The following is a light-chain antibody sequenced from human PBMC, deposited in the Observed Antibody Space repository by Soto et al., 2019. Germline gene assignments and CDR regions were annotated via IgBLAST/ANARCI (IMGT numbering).Light chain of an antibody. CDR2: AAS. J-gene: IGKJ2*01. CDR3: QQSYSPPFA. V-gene: IGKV1-39*01. Sequence: DIQMTQSPSSLYASVGDRVTITCRASQSINTYLNWYQQHPGKAPKLLIYAASSLLSGVPPRFSGGGVGTDFTLKISSLQPEDLATYYCQQSYSPPFAFGQGTKLEMK. CDR1: QSINTY.